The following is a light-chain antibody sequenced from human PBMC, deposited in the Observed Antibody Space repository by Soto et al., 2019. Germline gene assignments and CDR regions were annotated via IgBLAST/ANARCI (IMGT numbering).Light chain of an antibody. J-gene: IGKJ5*01. CDR3: QQRSNLTN. CDR2: DAS. V-gene: IGKV3-11*01. CDR1: QSVSSY. Sequence: EIVLTQSPATLSLSPGERATLSCRASQSVSSYLAWYPQKPGQAPRLLSYDASNRATGIPARFSGSGSGTDFTLTISSVEPEEFSVYYCQQRSNLTNFGEGKRLEIK.